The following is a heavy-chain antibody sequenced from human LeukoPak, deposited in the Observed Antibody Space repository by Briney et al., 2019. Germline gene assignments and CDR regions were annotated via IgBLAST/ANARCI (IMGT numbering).Heavy chain of an antibody. V-gene: IGHV3-23*01. CDR2: ISGSGDST. D-gene: IGHD3-10*01. Sequence: GGSLRLSCAASGFTFSNYAMSWVRQAPGKGLEWVSAISGSGDSTYYADSVKGRFTISRDNSKNTLYLQMNSLRAEDTAVYYCAKGQSYGSGSYNWFDPWAREPWSPSPQ. CDR1: GFTFSNYA. J-gene: IGHJ5*02. CDR3: AKGQSYGSGSYNWFDP.